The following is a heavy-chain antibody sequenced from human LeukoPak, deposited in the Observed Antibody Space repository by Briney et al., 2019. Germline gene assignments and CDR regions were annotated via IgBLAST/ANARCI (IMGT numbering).Heavy chain of an antibody. D-gene: IGHD2-21*01. Sequence: GGSLRLSCAASGFTFSSYGIQWVRQAPGKGLEWVAVISYDGIGMYYADSVKGRFTVSRDNSKNTAYLQVNSLRVEDTAVYYCAKGFRPVWSYWFFDLWGRGTLVTVSS. CDR3: AKGFRPVWSYWFFDL. V-gene: IGHV3-30*18. CDR1: GFTFSSYG. CDR2: ISYDGIGM. J-gene: IGHJ2*01.